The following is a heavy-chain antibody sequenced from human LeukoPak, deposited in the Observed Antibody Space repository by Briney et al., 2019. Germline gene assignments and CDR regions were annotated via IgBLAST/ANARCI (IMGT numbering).Heavy chain of an antibody. CDR1: GGSFSGYY. CDR3: TRRGALPFGY. J-gene: IGHJ4*02. CDR2: ISHSGST. V-gene: IGHV4-34*01. Sequence: PSETLSLTCAVYGGSFSGYYWSWIRQPPGRGLEWIGEISHSGSTNYNPSLKSRVTISADTSKNQFSLKLRSATAADTAVYYCTRRGALPFGYWGQGALVTVSS. D-gene: IGHD4/OR15-4a*01.